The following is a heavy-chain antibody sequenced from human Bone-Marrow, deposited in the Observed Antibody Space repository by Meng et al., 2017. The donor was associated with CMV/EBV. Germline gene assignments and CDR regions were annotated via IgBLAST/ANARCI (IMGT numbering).Heavy chain of an antibody. CDR2: IYYSGST. Sequence: YWSWIRQHPGKGLEWIGYIYYSGSTYYNPSLKSRVTISVDTSKNQFSLKLSSVTAADTAVYYCARADSSGYYFSELSGLGAGYYFDYWGQGTLVTVSS. D-gene: IGHD3-22*01. V-gene: IGHV4-31*02. CDR3: ARADSSGYYFSELSGLGAGYYFDY. CDR1: Y. J-gene: IGHJ4*01.